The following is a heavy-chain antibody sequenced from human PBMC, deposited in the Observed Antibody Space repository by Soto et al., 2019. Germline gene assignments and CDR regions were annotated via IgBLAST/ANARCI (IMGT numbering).Heavy chain of an antibody. CDR3: ARQRTTLVTQSYFAD. CDR2: IYHSGLN. V-gene: IGHV4-39*01. Sequence: SETRCVTCIVSGASISRSSYYGGWSSQQPGKGFEWIGSIYHSGLNYYNTSLKSRVSISIDTYKNQFSLKLRSVTAADTALYYCARQRTTLVTQSYFADWGQRAPVPVAS. J-gene: IGHJ4*02. CDR1: GASISRSSYY. D-gene: IGHD1-1*01.